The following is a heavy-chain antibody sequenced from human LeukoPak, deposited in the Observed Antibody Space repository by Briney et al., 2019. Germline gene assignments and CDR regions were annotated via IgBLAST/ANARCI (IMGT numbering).Heavy chain of an antibody. CDR3: SSSGWYSPDAFDI. Sequence: ASVKVSCKASGYTFTSYAMNWVRQAPGQGLEWMGWINTNTGNSTYAQGFTGRFVFSLDTSVSTAYLQISSLKAEDTAVYYCSSSGWYSPDAFDIWGQGTMVTVSS. CDR1: GYTFTSYA. V-gene: IGHV7-4-1*02. D-gene: IGHD6-19*01. CDR2: INTNTGNS. J-gene: IGHJ3*02.